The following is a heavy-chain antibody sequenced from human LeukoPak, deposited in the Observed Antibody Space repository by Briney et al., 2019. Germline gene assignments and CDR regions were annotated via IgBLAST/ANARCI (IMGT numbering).Heavy chain of an antibody. V-gene: IGHV1-8*01. D-gene: IGHD3-10*01. CDR1: GYTFTSYD. J-gene: IGHJ3*02. Sequence: ASVKVSCKASGYTFTSYDINWVRQATGQGLEWMGWMNPNSGNTGYAQKFQGRVTMTRNTSISTAYMELSSLRSEDTAVYYCARRTDVLLWFGELFSAFDIWGQGTMVTVSS. CDR3: ARRTDVLLWFGELFSAFDI. CDR2: MNPNSGNT.